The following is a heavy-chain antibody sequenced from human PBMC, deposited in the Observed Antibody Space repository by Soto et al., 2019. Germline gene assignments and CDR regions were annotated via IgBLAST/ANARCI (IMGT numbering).Heavy chain of an antibody. CDR3: SRQLQVVGSTVTDY. V-gene: IGHV4-39*01. J-gene: IGHJ4*02. D-gene: IGHD4-17*01. CDR1: GGSISSSSYF. CDR2: INYSGST. Sequence: QLQLQESGPGLVKPSETLSLTCSVSGGSISSSSYFWGWIRQPPGKGLEWIGIINYSGSTYYNPSLKSRLTISVDTSKNQFSLRLSSVTAADTAVYYCSRQLQVVGSTVTDYWGQGTLVTVSS.